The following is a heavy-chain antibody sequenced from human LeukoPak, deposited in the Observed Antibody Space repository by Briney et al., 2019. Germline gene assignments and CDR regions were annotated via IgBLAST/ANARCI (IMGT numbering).Heavy chain of an antibody. D-gene: IGHD3-10*01. CDR2: ISGSGGST. Sequence: GGSLKLSCAASGFTFSSYAMSWVRQAPGKGLEWVSAISGSGGSTYYADSVKGRFTISRDNSKNTLYLQMNSLRAEDTAVYYCAKRDARLGEENWGQGTLVTVSS. CDR1: GFTFSSYA. CDR3: AKRDARLGEEN. J-gene: IGHJ4*02. V-gene: IGHV3-23*01.